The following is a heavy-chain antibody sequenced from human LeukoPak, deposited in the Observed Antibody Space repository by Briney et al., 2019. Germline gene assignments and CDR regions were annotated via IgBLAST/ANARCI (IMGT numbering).Heavy chain of an antibody. CDR1: GGSISSFY. J-gene: IGHJ1*01. D-gene: IGHD1-14*01. CDR2: IYASGST. CDR3: AREEPTERYFQH. Sequence: SETLSLTCTASGGSISSFYWTWIRQPAGKGLEWIGRIYASGSTNYNPSLKSRVTMSVDTSKNQFSLKLTSVTAADTAVYYCAREEPTERYFQHWGRGTLVTVSS. V-gene: IGHV4-4*07.